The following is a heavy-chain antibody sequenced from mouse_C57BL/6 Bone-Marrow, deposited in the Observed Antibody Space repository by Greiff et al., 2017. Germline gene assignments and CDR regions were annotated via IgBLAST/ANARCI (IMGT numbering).Heavy chain of an antibody. CDR3: ADSSGQAWFAY. J-gene: IGHJ3*01. Sequence: QVQLQQSGAELVKPGASVKISCKASGYAFSSYWMNWVKQRPGTGLGWIGQIYPGDGDTNYNGKFKGKATLTADKSSSTAYMQLSSLTSEDSAVYYCADSSGQAWFAYWGQGTLVTVSA. CDR2: IYPGDGDT. V-gene: IGHV1-80*01. D-gene: IGHD3-2*02. CDR1: GYAFSSYW.